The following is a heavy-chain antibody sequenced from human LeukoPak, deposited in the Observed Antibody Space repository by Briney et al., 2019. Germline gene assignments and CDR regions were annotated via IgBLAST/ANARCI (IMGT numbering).Heavy chain of an antibody. CDR1: GGPFSGYY. J-gene: IGHJ4*02. Sequence: PSETLSLTCAVYGGPFSGYYWSWIRQPPGKGPEWIGEINHSGSANYNPSLKSRVTISVDMSKNQFSLKLSSVTAADTAVYYCARARGDYYDSSGYYSTFDYWGQGTLVTVSS. CDR2: INHSGSA. V-gene: IGHV4-34*01. D-gene: IGHD3-22*01. CDR3: ARARGDYYDSSGYYSTFDY.